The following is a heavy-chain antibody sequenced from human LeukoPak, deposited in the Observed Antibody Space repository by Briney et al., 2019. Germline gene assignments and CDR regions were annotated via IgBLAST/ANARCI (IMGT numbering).Heavy chain of an antibody. D-gene: IGHD4-17*01. J-gene: IGHJ4*02. Sequence: GGSLRLSCATSGFSFSSYAMSWVRQAPGKGLEWVSAMSSSDDGRYYAASVRGRFTISRDASRSTLYLQMNSLRAEDTAVYYCARVSPNTVTTLQYFDYWGQGTLVTVSS. CDR2: MSSSDDGR. V-gene: IGHV3-23*01. CDR3: ARVSPNTVTTLQYFDY. CDR1: GFSFSSYA.